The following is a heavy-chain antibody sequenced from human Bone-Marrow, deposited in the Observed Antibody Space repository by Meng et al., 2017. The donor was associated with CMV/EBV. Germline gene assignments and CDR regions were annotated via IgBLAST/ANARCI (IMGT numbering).Heavy chain of an antibody. J-gene: IGHJ4*02. CDR1: GFTFSSYG. CDR3: ARRTTVTKYFDY. V-gene: IGHV3-21*01. Sequence: GGSLRLSCAASGFTFSSYGMHWVRQAPGKGLEWVSSISSSSSYIYYADSVKGRFTISRDNAKNSLYLQMNSLRAEDTAVYYCARRTTVTKYFDYWGQGTLVTVSS. D-gene: IGHD4-17*01. CDR2: ISSSSSYI.